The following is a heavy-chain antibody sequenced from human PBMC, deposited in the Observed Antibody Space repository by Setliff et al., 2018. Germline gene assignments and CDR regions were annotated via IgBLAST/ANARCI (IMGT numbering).Heavy chain of an antibody. D-gene: IGHD3-10*01. Sequence: ASVKVSCKASGYTFTSYGISWVRQAPGQGLEWMGWISAYNGNTNYAQKLQGRVTMTTDTSTSTVYMELRSLRSDDTAVYYCARGSRFGTIVYRGDYYLDVWGKGTTVTVSS. CDR2: ISAYNGNT. J-gene: IGHJ6*03. CDR1: GYTFTSYG. CDR3: ARGSRFGTIVYRGDYYLDV. V-gene: IGHV1-18*01.